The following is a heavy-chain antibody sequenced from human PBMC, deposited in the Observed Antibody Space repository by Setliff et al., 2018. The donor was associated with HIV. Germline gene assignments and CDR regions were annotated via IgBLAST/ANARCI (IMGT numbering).Heavy chain of an antibody. V-gene: IGHV4-31*03. Sequence: TLSLTCTVSGGSISSGGYYWSWIRQHPGKGLEWIGYTYYSGSTYYNPSLKSRVTMSVDTSKNQFSLKLSSVTAADTAVYYCARARGLLPYYYLDVWGKGTTVTVSS. CDR3: ARARGLLPYYYLDV. CDR2: TYYSGST. J-gene: IGHJ6*03. CDR1: GGSISSGGYY. D-gene: IGHD3-10*01.